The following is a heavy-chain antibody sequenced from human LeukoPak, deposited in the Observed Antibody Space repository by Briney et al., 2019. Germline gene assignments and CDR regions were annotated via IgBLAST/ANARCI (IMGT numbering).Heavy chain of an antibody. V-gene: IGHV3-33*01. CDR2: IWYDGSNK. J-gene: IGHJ6*02. CDR1: GFTFSSYG. D-gene: IGHD3-3*01. CDR3: ARDIPPSYYDFWSGYWPHYYYYGMDV. Sequence: PGRSLRLSCAASGFTFSSYGMHWVRQAPGKGLEWVAVIWYDGSNKYYADSVKGRFTISRDNSKNTLYLQMNSLRAEDTAVYYCARDIPPSYYDFWSGYWPHYYYYGMDVWGQGTTVTVSS.